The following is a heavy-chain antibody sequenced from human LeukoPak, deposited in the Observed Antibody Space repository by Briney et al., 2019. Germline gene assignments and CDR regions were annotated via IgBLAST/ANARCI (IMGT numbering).Heavy chain of an antibody. V-gene: IGHV4-30-2*01. J-gene: IGHJ5*02. CDR2: IYHSGST. CDR1: GGSISSGGYS. CDR3: ARGTGIVGATVFFWFDP. Sequence: SQTLSLTCAVSGGSISSGGYSWSWIRQPPGKGLEWIGYIYHSGSTYYNPSLKSRVTISVDRSKNQFSLKLSSVTAADTAVYYCARGTGIVGATVFFWFDPWGQGTLVTVPS. D-gene: IGHD1-26*01.